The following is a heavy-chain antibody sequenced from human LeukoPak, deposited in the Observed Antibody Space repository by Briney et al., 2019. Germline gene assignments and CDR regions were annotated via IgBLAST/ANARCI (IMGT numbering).Heavy chain of an antibody. CDR2: ISSNGGSI. V-gene: IGHV3-64D*06. CDR3: VKPYDSSGFVFDY. D-gene: IGHD3-22*01. Sequence: GGSLRLSCSASGFTFSSYAMHWVRRAPGKGLEYVSVISSNGGSIYYADSEKGRFTISRDNSKNTLYLQMSSLRAEDTAVYYCVKPYDSSGFVFDYWGQGTLVTVSS. J-gene: IGHJ4*02. CDR1: GFTFSSYA.